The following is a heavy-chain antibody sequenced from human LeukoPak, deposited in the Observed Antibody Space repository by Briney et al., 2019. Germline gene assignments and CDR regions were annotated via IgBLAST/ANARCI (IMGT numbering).Heavy chain of an antibody. Sequence: GGSLSLSCEASGFTFSTYWMTWVRQAPGKGLKWVANINQHGSESYYVDSVKGRFIISRDNAKNSLYLHMSSLRGDDMAVYYCARGGLFRYGGTSGDYWGQGTLVTVSS. CDR1: GFTFSTYW. J-gene: IGHJ4*02. D-gene: IGHD4/OR15-4a*01. V-gene: IGHV3-7*01. CDR3: ARGGLFRYGGTSGDY. CDR2: INQHGSES.